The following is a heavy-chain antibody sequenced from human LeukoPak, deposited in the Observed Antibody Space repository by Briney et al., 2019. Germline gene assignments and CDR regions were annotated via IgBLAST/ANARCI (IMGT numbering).Heavy chain of an antibody. J-gene: IGHJ4*02. CDR3: ARVLAAAAHFDF. D-gene: IGHD6-13*01. CDR1: GGXVSNDNSY. V-gene: IGHV4-39*02. CDR2: LSYSGST. Sequence: SETLSLTCTVSGGXVSNDNSYWGWIRQSPGKGLEWIGSLSYSGSTYYNPSLKSRVTMSVDTSKNHFSLKLSSVAAADTAVYYCARVLAAAAHFDFWGQGTLVTVSS.